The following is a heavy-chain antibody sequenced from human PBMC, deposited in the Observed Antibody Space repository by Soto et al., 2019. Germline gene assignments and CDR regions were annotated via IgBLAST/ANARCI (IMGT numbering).Heavy chain of an antibody. CDR2: IIPLFGIT. CDR1: GGIFNRYS. D-gene: IGHD1-7*01. CDR3: ATFYGGDGTTTTCYGDFDY. Sequence: QVQLVQSGAEVKKPGSSVKVSCKASGGIFNRYSVSWVRQAPGQGLEWMGRIIPLFGITNYAQKFQGRVMITANKSTNTAYMEVNGLRSEHTTLYYCATFYGGDGTTTTCYGDFDYWGQGTLVTVTS. V-gene: IGHV1-69*02. J-gene: IGHJ4*02.